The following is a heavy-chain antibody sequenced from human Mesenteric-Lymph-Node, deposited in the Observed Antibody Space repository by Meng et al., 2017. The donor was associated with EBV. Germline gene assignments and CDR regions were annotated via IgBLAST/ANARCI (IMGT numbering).Heavy chain of an antibody. J-gene: IGHJ4*01. Sequence: QVQLVQPGAEVKKPGASVKVSCKASGYTFTSYAMHWLRQAPGQRLEWMGWINAGNGNTKYSEKFQGRVTITRDTFASTAYMGLSSLRSEDTAVYYCARGASTSWPIDYWGHGTLVTVSS. CDR2: INAGNGNT. D-gene: IGHD6-19*01. CDR3: ARGASTSWPIDY. V-gene: IGHV1-3*01. CDR1: GYTFTSYA.